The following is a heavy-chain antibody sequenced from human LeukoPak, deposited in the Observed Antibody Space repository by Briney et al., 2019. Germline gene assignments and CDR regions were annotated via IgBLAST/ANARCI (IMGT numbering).Heavy chain of an antibody. CDR1: GYSFTSYW. Sequence: GESLKVSCRGSGYSFTSYWIGWVLRMPGKGLEGMGIIYPGDSDTRYSPDFQRQVTISADKSISTSYLQWSSLKASDTAMYYCAIRGKALDIDYWGQGTLVTVSS. D-gene: IGHD3-16*01. CDR2: IYPGDSDT. CDR3: AIRGKALDIDY. V-gene: IGHV5-51*01. J-gene: IGHJ4*02.